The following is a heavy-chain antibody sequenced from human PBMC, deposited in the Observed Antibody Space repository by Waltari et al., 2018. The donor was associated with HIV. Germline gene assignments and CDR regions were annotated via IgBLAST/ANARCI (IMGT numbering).Heavy chain of an antibody. Sequence: EVQLVESGGGLVQPGRSLRLSCTASGFKFDDYAMHWVRQPPGKVLEWVSSISWHSTRITYADSVKGRFTISRDNAKKSLYLQMDSLRPEDTAFYYCSRGPMYNWFDPWGQGTLVTVSS. CDR3: SRGPMYNWFDP. J-gene: IGHJ5*02. V-gene: IGHV3-9*01. CDR2: ISWHSTRI. CDR1: GFKFDDYA. D-gene: IGHD3-10*02.